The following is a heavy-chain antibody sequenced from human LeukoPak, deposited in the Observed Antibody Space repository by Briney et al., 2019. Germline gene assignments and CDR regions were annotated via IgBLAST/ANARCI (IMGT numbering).Heavy chain of an antibody. V-gene: IGHV4-31*03. CDR2: IYYSGST. J-gene: IGHJ4*02. CDR1: GGSISRGNYY. D-gene: IGHD5-12*01. Sequence: PSETLSLTCTVSGGSISRGNYYWSCIRQHPGKGLEWIGYIYYSGSTYYNPSLESRLTISVDPSKSQFSLRLSSVTAADTAVYYCARVSGYDYFDYWGQGTLVTVSS. CDR3: ARVSGYDYFDY.